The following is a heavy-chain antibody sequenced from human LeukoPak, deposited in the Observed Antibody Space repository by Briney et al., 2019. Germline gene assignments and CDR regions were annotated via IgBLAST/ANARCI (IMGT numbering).Heavy chain of an antibody. CDR2: ISSSSSYI. J-gene: IGHJ4*02. V-gene: IGHV3-21*01. CDR3: VRVSSYGDYAGAYFDY. CDR1: GFTFSNSA. D-gene: IGHD4-17*01. Sequence: GGSLRLSCEASGFTFSNSAMSWVRQAPGKGLEWVSSISSSSSYIYYADSVKGRFTISRDNAKNSLYLQMNSLRAEDTAVYYCVRVSSYGDYAGAYFDYWGQGTLVTVSS.